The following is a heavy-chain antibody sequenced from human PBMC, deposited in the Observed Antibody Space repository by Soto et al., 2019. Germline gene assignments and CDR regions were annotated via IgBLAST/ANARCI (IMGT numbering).Heavy chain of an antibody. CDR2: ISSSSSTV. CDR3: ARHPERLAAIVWFDP. CDR1: GFTFISYS. V-gene: IGHV3-48*01. D-gene: IGHD6-13*01. J-gene: IGHJ5*02. Sequence: EVQLVESGGGLVQPGGSLRLSCAASGFTFISYSMNWVRQAPGKGLEWVSYISSSSSTVYYADSVKGRFTIYRDNAKNSLYLPMNSLRAEDTAVYYCARHPERLAAIVWFDPWCQGTMVIVSS.